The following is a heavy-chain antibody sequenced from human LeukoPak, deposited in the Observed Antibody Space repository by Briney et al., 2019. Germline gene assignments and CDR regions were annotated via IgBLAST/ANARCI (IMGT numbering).Heavy chain of an antibody. V-gene: IGHV4-34*12. D-gene: IGHD2-2*01. CDR1: GGSFSGYY. CDR2: IIDTGST. CDR3: ARYCSSTSCPIGIFDY. Sequence: PSETLSLTCAVYGGSFSGYYWTWIRQPPGKGLEWIGEIIDTGSTKYNSSLKSRVTISVDTSKNQFSLKLSSVTAADTAVYYCARYCSSTSCPIGIFDYWGQGTLVTVSS. J-gene: IGHJ4*02.